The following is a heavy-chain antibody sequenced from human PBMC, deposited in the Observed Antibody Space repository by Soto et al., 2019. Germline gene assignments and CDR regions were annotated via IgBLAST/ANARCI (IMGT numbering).Heavy chain of an antibody. CDR2: ISRTGTDI. D-gene: IGHD3-9*01. CDR3: VREPDYDIWTGHLN. V-gene: IGHV3-21*01. J-gene: IGHJ4*02. CDR1: GFTISNYMSAYT. Sequence: GGSLRLSCAASGFTISNYMSAYTMNWVRQAPGKGLEWVSSISRTGTDIYYADSVKGRFIISRDNAKNSLYLQMNNLRPEDTAVYYCVREPDYDIWTGHLNWGQGTLVTVSS.